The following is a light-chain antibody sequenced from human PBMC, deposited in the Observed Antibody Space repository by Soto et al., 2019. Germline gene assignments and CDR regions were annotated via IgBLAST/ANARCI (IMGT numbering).Light chain of an antibody. CDR3: HPYNPYST. J-gene: IGKJ1*01. Sequence: EVTQYPSTLSASVGDRAIIGWRARQSIRRWSAWYQKKPGKAPKLLIYTASSLESGVPSRFSGSGSGTEFTITISSLPPDDFPTYYCHPYNPYSTFGQGTKVAIK. V-gene: IGKV1-5*03. CDR2: TAS. CDR1: QSIRRW.